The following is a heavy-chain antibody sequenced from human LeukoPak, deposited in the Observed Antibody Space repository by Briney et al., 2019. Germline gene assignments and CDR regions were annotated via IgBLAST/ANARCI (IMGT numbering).Heavy chain of an antibody. D-gene: IGHD3-22*01. J-gene: IGHJ4*02. Sequence: PGGSLRLSCAASEFTFSSYWMIWVRQAPGKGLEWVANINQDGSKKYYVDSVKGRFTISRDNAKNSLYLQTNSLRAEDTAVYYCAREGTMISSFDYWGQGTLVTVSS. CDR3: AREGTMISSFDY. CDR1: EFTFSSYW. V-gene: IGHV3-7*01. CDR2: INQDGSKK.